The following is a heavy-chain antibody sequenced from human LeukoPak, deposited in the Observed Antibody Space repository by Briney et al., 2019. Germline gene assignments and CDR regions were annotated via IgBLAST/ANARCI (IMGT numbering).Heavy chain of an antibody. J-gene: IGHJ4*02. CDR1: GGSISSYS. CDR3: ARGARNYYDSSGYY. V-gene: IGHV4-39*07. Sequence: SETLSLTCSVSGGSISSYSWGWIRQPPGKGLEWIGSIYYSGSTYYNPSLKSRVTISVDTSKNQFSLKLSSVTAADTAVYYCARGARNYYDSSGYYWGQGTLVTVSS. CDR2: IYYSGST. D-gene: IGHD3-22*01.